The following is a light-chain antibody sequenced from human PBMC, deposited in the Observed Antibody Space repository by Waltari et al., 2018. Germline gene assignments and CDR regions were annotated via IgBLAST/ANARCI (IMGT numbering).Light chain of an antibody. V-gene: IGLV2-14*01. J-gene: IGLJ3*02. CDR2: DVS. CDR1: SRDVGFYKY. CDR3: NSYTGSSSWV. Sequence: QSALTQPTSVSGSPGQSLTISCTGTSRDVGFYKYVSWYQQYPGKVPQLLIYDVSDRPSGDSSRFSGSKSGNAASLTISGRQADDESDYYCNSYTGSSSWVFGGGTKLTVL.